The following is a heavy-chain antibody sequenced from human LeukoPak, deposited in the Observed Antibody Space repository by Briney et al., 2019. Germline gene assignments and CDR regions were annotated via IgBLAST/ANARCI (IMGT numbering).Heavy chain of an antibody. V-gene: IGHV3-23*01. CDR3: ARDYSGEWEQLTGWWFDP. Sequence: GGSLRLSCAASGFTFRSYAMSWVRQAPGKGLEWVSSISGGGGSTYYADSVKGRFTISRDNSKITLYLQMNSLRAEDTAVYYCARDYSGEWEQLTGWWFDPWGQGTLVIVSS. D-gene: IGHD1-26*01. CDR1: GFTFRSYA. J-gene: IGHJ5*02. CDR2: ISGGGGST.